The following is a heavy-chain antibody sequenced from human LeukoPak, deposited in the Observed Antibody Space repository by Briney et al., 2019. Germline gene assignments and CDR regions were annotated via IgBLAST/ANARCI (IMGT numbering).Heavy chain of an antibody. Sequence: GGSLRLSCAASGFTFSSYAMHWVRQAPGKGLEWVAVISYDGSNKYYADSVKGRFTISRDNSKNTLYLQMNSLRAEDTSVYYCARVGSTDSPHAFDIWGQGTMVTVSS. CDR2: ISYDGSNK. J-gene: IGHJ3*02. CDR3: ARVGSTDSPHAFDI. CDR1: GFTFSSYA. V-gene: IGHV3-30-3*01. D-gene: IGHD2-21*02.